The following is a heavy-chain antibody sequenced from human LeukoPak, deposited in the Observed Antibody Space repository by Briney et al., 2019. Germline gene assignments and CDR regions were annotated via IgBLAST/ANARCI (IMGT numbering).Heavy chain of an antibody. D-gene: IGHD2-15*01. Sequence: SETLSLTCAVYGGSFSGYYWSWIRQPPGKGLEWIGEINHSGSTNYNPSLKSRVTISVDTSKNQFSLKLSSVTAADTAVYYCARDADDCSGGSCYPNYYYYYYMDVWGKGTTVTISS. CDR3: ARDADDCSGGSCYPNYYYYYYMDV. J-gene: IGHJ6*03. CDR1: GGSFSGYY. CDR2: INHSGST. V-gene: IGHV4-34*01.